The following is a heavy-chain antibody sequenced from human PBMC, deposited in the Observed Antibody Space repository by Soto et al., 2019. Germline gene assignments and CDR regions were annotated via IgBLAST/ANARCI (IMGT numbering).Heavy chain of an antibody. CDR3: ARDARYASSSYGFDV. J-gene: IGHJ6*02. Sequence: QVQLAESGGGLVKPGGSLRLSCVASGFTFSDYYMSWIRQAPGKGLEWVSYISNSGHAIYYADSVKGRFTVSRDNSNNSMSLQMDSLRADDTAIYYCARDARYASSSYGFDVWGQGTTVSVSS. CDR1: GFTFSDYY. D-gene: IGHD6-13*01. V-gene: IGHV3-11*01. CDR2: ISNSGHAI.